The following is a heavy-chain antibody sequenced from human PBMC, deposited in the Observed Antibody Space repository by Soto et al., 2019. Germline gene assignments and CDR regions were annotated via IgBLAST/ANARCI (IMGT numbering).Heavy chain of an antibody. CDR2: ISAYNGNT. D-gene: IGHD6-19*01. CDR1: GYTFTSYG. CDR3: ARFMYSSGTLDAFDI. V-gene: IGHV1-18*01. Sequence: ASVKVSCKASGYTFTSYGISWVRQAPGQGLEWMGWISAYNGNTNYAQKLQGRVTMTTDTSTSTAYMELRSLRSDDTAVYYCARFMYSSGTLDAFDIWGQGTMVTVSS. J-gene: IGHJ3*02.